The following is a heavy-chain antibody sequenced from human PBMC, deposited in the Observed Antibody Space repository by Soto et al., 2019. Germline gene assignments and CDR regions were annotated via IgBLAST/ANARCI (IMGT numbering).Heavy chain of an antibody. V-gene: IGHV4-39*01. Sequence: SETLSLTCSVSGASISNSDNYWGWIRQPPGGGLEWIGSVYYGGSTYYYNPSLKSRVTIFVDTSRNRFSLRLTSVTAADAGVYYCAKHDGTLTLNWFDPWGQGTLVTVSS. CDR1: GASISNSDNY. CDR3: AKHDGTLTLNWFDP. D-gene: IGHD1-1*01. CDR2: VYYGGSTY. J-gene: IGHJ5*02.